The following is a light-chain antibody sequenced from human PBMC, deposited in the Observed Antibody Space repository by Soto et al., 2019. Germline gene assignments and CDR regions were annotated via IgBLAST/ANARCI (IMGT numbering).Light chain of an antibody. J-gene: IGLJ2*01. V-gene: IGLV2-14*01. CDR3: SSYASSNIAV. CDR2: EVS. CDR1: SSDVGGYNF. Sequence: QSALTQPASVSGSPGQSITISCTGTSSDVGGYNFVSWYQQLPGKAPKLIIFEVSNRPSGVSNRFSGSKSANTASLTISGLQAEDEAEYYGSSYASSNIAVFGGGTQLTVL.